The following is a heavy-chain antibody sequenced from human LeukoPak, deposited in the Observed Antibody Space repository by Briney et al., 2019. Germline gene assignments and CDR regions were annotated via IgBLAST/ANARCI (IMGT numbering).Heavy chain of an antibody. CDR2: IYPGDSDT. CDR3: ARQHQPGAFDI. V-gene: IGHV5-51*01. CDR1: GYSFTSNW. D-gene: IGHD2-2*01. J-gene: IGHJ3*02. Sequence: GESLKISCKGSGYSFTSNWIAWVRQMPGKGLEWMGIIYPGDSDTRYSPSFQGQVTISADKSISTAYLQWSSLKATDTAMYYCARQHQPGAFDIWGQGTMVTVSS.